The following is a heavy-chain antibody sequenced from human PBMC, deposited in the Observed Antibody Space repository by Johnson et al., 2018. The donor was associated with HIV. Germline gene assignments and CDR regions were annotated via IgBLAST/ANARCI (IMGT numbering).Heavy chain of an antibody. D-gene: IGHD5/OR15-5a*01. CDR1: GFTFSSYA. Sequence: QVQLVESGGGVVQPGRSLRLSCAASGFTFSSYAMHWVRQAPGKGLEWVAVISYDGSNKYYADSVKGRFTISRDNSKNTLYLQMNSLRAEDTAVYYCARGRSRAFAIWGQGTMVTVSS. J-gene: IGHJ3*02. V-gene: IGHV3-30-3*01. CDR3: ARGRSRAFAI. CDR2: ISYDGSNK.